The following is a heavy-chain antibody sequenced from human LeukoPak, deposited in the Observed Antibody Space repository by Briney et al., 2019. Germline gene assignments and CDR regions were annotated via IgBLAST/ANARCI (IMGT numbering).Heavy chain of an antibody. V-gene: IGHV4-30-2*01. CDR2: IYHTGST. Sequence: PSQTLSLTCTVSGASISSGTYSWRWIRQLPGEGLEWIGYIYHTGSTYYNPSLKGRVTIPVDRSKNQFSLNLNFVTAADTALYYCARGDGSGSGRWFDPWGQGTLITVSS. J-gene: IGHJ5*02. D-gene: IGHD3-10*01. CDR1: GASISSGTYS. CDR3: ARGDGSGSGRWFDP.